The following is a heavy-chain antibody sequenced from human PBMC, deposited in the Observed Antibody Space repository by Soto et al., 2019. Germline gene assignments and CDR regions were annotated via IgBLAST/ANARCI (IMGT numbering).Heavy chain of an antibody. J-gene: IGHJ3*02. D-gene: IGHD2-15*01. CDR2: ISSTSSSI. CDR1: GFTFSSNS. CDR3: ARGLGRGCSGGTGRQARAFDI. Sequence: GGSLRISCATSGFTFSSNSMNSVRQAPGKGLEWVSSISSTSSSIYYSESVKGRFTISRDNAKNSLFLQMNTLRAEDMAMYSCARGLGRGCSGGTGRQARAFDIWGQGTMVTVSS. V-gene: IGHV3-21*01.